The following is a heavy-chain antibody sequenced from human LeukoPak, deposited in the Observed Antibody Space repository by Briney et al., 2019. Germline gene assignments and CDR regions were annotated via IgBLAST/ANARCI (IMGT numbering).Heavy chain of an antibody. CDR2: IWYDGTTK. Sequence: GGSLRLSCAASGFDFSTYGMHWVRQAPGKGLEWVAIIWYDGTTKYYADSVKGRFTISRDNSKNTLYLQMNSLRAEDTAVYYCAKDQSWYGEIDYWGQGTLVTVSS. J-gene: IGHJ4*02. V-gene: IGHV3-30*02. D-gene: IGHD6-13*01. CDR1: GFDFSTYG. CDR3: AKDQSWYGEIDY.